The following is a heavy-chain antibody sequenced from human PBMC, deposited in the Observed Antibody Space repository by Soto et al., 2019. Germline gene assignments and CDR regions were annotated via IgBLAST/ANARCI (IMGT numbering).Heavy chain of an antibody. CDR1: GGSISSYY. CDR2: IYTSGST. J-gene: IGHJ6*02. Sequence: SSETLCLTCTVSGGSISSYYWSWIRQPAGKGLEWIGRIYTSGSTNYNPSLKSRVTMSLDTSKNQFSLKLTSVTAAATALYYCARGDCSSPNCYSFSGYYGMDVWGQGTTVTVSS. D-gene: IGHD2-2*01. CDR3: ARGDCSSPNCYSFSGYYGMDV. V-gene: IGHV4-4*07.